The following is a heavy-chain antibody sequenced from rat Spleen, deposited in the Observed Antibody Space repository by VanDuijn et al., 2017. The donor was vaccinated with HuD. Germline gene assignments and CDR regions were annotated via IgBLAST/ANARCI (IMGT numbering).Heavy chain of an antibody. D-gene: IGHD4-1*01. CDR3: TTYGGLRNWFAY. V-gene: IGHV5-58*01. CDR2: IDTDGLRT. Sequence: EVQLVETGGGLVQPGRSLKLSCVASGFTFSRYWMYWVRQAPGKGLEWISSIDTDGLRTYYSDSVKGRFTISRDNAENTVYLQMNSLRSEDTATYYCTTYGGLRNWFAYWGQGTLVTVSS. J-gene: IGHJ3*01. CDR1: GFTFSRYW.